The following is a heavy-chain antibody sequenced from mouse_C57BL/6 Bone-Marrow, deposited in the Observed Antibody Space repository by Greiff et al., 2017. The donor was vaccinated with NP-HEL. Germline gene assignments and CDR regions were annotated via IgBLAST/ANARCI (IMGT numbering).Heavy chain of an antibody. CDR2: IYPGGGYT. D-gene: IGHD4-1*01. Sequence: QVQLKQSGAELVRPGTSVKMSCKASGYTFTNYWIGWAKQRPGHGLEWIGDIYPGGGYTNYNEKFKGKATLTADKSSSTAYMQFSSLTSEDSAIYYCARSELGYAMDYWGQGTSVTVSS. CDR1: GYTFTNYW. CDR3: ARSELGYAMDY. V-gene: IGHV1-63*01. J-gene: IGHJ4*01.